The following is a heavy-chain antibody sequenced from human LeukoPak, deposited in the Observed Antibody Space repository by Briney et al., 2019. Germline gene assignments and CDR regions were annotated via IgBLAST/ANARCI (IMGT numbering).Heavy chain of an antibody. D-gene: IGHD3-22*01. Sequence: GGSLRLSCAASGFTFSSCGMHWVRQAPGKGLEWVAFIRYDGSNKYYADSVKGRFTISRDNSKNTLYLQMNSLRAEDTAVYYCARPPTMIVVVSYYFDYWGQGTLVTVSS. J-gene: IGHJ4*02. V-gene: IGHV3-30*02. CDR1: GFTFSSCG. CDR2: IRYDGSNK. CDR3: ARPPTMIVVVSYYFDY.